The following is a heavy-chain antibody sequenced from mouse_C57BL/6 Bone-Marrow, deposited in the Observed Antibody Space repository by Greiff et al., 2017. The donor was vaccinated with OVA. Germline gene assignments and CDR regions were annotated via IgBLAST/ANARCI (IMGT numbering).Heavy chain of an antibody. CDR3: ATNYDYDVAWFAY. J-gene: IGHJ3*01. CDR1: GYTFTSYW. Sequence: QVQLQQPGAELVKPGASVKLSCKASGYTFTSYWMHWVKQRPGQGLEWIGMIHPNSGSTNFNEKFKSKATLTVDKSSSTAYMQLSSLTSEDSAVYYCATNYDYDVAWFAYWGQGTLVTVSA. V-gene: IGHV1-64*01. CDR2: IHPNSGST. D-gene: IGHD2-4*01.